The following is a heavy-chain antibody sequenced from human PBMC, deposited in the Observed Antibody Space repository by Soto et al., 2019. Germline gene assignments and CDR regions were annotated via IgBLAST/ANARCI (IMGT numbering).Heavy chain of an antibody. D-gene: IGHD2-8*01. CDR2: ISTSGGST. CDR1: GLTFNTYP. CDR3: AKLLSIGCTRGPMDYFNY. V-gene: IGHV3-23*01. J-gene: IGHJ4*02. Sequence: EVQLLDSGGGLVRPGGSLRLSCAASGLTFNTYPMSWVRQAPGKGLEWVSAISTSGGSTYYADSVKGRFTISRDNSKTTFLLEMNSLSADDTAVYYGAKLLSIGCTRGPMDYFNYWGQGTPVTATS.